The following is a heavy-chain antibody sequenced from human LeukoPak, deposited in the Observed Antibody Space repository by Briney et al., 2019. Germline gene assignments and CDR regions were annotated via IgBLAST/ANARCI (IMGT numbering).Heavy chain of an antibody. CDR1: GFSFITYG. Sequence: GRSLRLSCAASGFSFITYGMHWVRQAPGKGLEWVAVISYDGSNKYYADSVKGRSTISRDNSKNTLYLEMNSLRAEDTAVYYCARDVSYNSLDYWGQGTLVTVSS. CDR2: ISYDGSNK. D-gene: IGHD6-13*01. J-gene: IGHJ4*02. V-gene: IGHV3-30*03. CDR3: ARDVSYNSLDY.